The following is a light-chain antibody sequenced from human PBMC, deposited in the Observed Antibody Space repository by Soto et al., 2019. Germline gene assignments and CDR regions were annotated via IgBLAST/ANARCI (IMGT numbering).Light chain of an antibody. J-gene: IGLJ2*01. Sequence: QSALTQPASVSGSPGQSSIISCTGTSSDVGGYNYVSWYQQHPGKAPKLMIYDVTSRPSGVSNRFSGSKSGNTASLTISGLQAEDEANYYCSSYTSSSTLVFGGGTQLTVL. CDR1: SSDVGGYNY. V-gene: IGLV2-14*01. CDR2: DVT. CDR3: SSYTSSSTLV.